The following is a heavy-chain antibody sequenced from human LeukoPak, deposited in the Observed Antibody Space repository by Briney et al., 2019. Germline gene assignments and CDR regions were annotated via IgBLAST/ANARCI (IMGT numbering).Heavy chain of an antibody. D-gene: IGHD6-13*01. CDR3: ARDGSSSWNWFDP. Sequence: ASVKVSCKASGYTFTGYYMHWVRQAPGQGLEWMGWINSKSGGANYAQKFQGRVTMTRDTSISTAYMELSRLDSADTAVYYCARDGSSSWNWFDPWGQGTLVTVSS. V-gene: IGHV1-2*02. J-gene: IGHJ5*02. CDR1: GYTFTGYY. CDR2: INSKSGGA.